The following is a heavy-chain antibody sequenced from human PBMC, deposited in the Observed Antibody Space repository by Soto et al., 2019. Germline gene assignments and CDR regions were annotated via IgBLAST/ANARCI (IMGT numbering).Heavy chain of an antibody. Sequence: QVQLVESGGGVVQPGTSLRLSCAASGFLFSRFGMHWVRQAPGKGLEWVAVIVNHGGRKDYADSVRGRFTISRDNSRNTLFLEMRRLRVEDTAIYSCARDDEYDDNGLDYWGQGTLVTFSS. D-gene: IGHD1-1*01. CDR2: IVNHGGRK. CDR1: GFLFSRFG. J-gene: IGHJ4*02. CDR3: ARDDEYDDNGLDY. V-gene: IGHV3-33*01.